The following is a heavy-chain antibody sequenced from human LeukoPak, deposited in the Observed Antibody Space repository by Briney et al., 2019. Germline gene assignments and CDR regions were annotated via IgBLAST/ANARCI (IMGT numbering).Heavy chain of an antibody. D-gene: IGHD6-19*01. CDR3: ARGLKYSTGWYYFDY. CDR1: GFTVSSNY. CDR2: IYSGGST. J-gene: IGHJ4*02. V-gene: IGHV3-53*01. Sequence: GGSLRLSCAASGFTVSSNYMSWVRQAPGKGLEWVSVIYSGGSTYYGDSVKGRFTISRDNFKNTLYLQMNSLRAEDTAVYYCARGLKYSTGWYYFDYWGQGTLVTVSS.